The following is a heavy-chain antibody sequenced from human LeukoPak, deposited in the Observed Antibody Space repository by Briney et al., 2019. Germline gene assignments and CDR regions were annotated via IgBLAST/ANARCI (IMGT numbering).Heavy chain of an antibody. V-gene: IGHV1-69*13. CDR3: AREEAEYPRYFDY. J-gene: IGHJ4*02. CDR1: GGTFISYA. D-gene: IGHD2/OR15-2a*01. Sequence: ASVKVSCKASGGTFISYAISWVRQAPGQGLEWVGGIIPIFGTANYAQKFQGRVTITADESTSTAYMELSSLRSEDTAVYYCAREEAEYPRYFDYWGQGTLVTVSS. CDR2: IIPIFGTA.